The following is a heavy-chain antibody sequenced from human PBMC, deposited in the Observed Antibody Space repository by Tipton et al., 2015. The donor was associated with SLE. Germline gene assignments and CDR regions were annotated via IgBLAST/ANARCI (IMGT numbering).Heavy chain of an antibody. D-gene: IGHD3-3*01. CDR2: VNSDGTST. CDR1: GFTFNIYW. CDR3: TRDQGFTIRDD. J-gene: IGHJ4*02. V-gene: IGHV3-74*01. Sequence: SLRLSCAASGFTFNIYWMHWVRQAPGKGLVGVSRVNSDGTSTSYADSVKGRFTISRDNTKNTVYLQMNNLRDEDTAVYYCTRDQGFTIRDDWGQGTLVTVSS.